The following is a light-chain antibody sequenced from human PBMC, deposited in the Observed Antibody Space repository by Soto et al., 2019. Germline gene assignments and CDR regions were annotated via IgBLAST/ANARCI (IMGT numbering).Light chain of an antibody. CDR3: LQYKSSPLT. V-gene: IGKV1-17*01. J-gene: IGKJ2*01. CDR2: SAS. Sequence: DIQMTQSPSSLSASIGDRVTITCRASQGIRNDLGWFQQKPGKAPKRLIYSASSLESGVPSRFSGSGSGTEFTLSISSLQPEDSATYYCLQYKSSPLTFGQGTKLEIK. CDR1: QGIRND.